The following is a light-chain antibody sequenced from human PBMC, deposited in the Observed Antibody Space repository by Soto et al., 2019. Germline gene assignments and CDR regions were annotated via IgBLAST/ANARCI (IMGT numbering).Light chain of an antibody. CDR2: DDN. Sequence: NFMLTQPHSVSESSGKTVTISCTRSSGSIASNYVQWYQQRPGSAPTSVIYDDNRRPSGVPDRFSGSIDSSSNSASLTISGLKTEDEADYYCHSYDSDNVIFGGGTKLTVL. CDR1: SGSIASNY. CDR3: HSYDSDNVI. J-gene: IGLJ2*01. V-gene: IGLV6-57*04.